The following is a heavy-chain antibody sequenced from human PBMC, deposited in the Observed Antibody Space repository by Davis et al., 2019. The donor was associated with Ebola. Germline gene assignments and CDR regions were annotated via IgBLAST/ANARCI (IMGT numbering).Heavy chain of an antibody. CDR3: TPRFDY. Sequence: PGGSLRLSCTASGFTFTSAWMSWVRQAPGKGLEWVGRIRSKANSYATAYAASVKGRFTISRDDSKNTAYLQMNSLKTEDTAVYYCTPRFDYWGQGTLVTVSS. V-gene: IGHV3-73*01. CDR2: IRSKANSYAT. J-gene: IGHJ4*02. CDR1: GFTFTSAW.